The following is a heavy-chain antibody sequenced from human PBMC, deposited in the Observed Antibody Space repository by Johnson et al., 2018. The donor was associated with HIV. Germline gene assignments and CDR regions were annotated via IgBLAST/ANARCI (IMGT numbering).Heavy chain of an antibody. Sequence: QVQLVESGGGLVKPGGSLRLSCAASGFIFSDYYMSWIRQAPGKGLEWVSYISSSGSTIYYADSVKGRFTISRDNAKNSLYLQMNSLRPEDTAVYYCARDHCWSRGWLFDAFDIWGQGTMVTVSS. CDR2: ISSSGSTI. D-gene: IGHD6-19*01. CDR1: GFIFSDYY. J-gene: IGHJ3*02. CDR3: ARDHCWSRGWLFDAFDI. V-gene: IGHV3-11*04.